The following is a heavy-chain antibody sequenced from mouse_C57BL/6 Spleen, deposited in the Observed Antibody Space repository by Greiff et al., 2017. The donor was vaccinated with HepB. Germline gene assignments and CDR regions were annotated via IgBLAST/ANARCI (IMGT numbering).Heavy chain of an antibody. CDR1: GFSLTSYG. V-gene: IGHV2-2*01. J-gene: IGHJ4*01. CDR2: IWSGGST. D-gene: IGHD2-3*01. CDR3: ARNGDGYYVPYAMDY. Sequence: VQLQQSGPGLVQPSQSLSITCTVSGFSLTSYGVHWVRQSPGKGLEWLGVIWSGGSTDYNAAFIYRLSTSKDNSKSQVFFKMTRLQADDTAIDYCARNGDGYYVPYAMDYWGQGTSVTVSS.